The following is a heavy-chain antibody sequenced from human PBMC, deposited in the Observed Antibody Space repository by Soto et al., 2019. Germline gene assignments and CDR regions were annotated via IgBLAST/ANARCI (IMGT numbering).Heavy chain of an antibody. V-gene: IGHV3-66*01. J-gene: IGHJ4*02. CDR3: ARDLYAVRADY. Sequence: EVQLVESGGGLVQPGGSLRLSCAASGFTVSSNYMSWVRQAPGKGLEWVSVIYSGGSTYYADSVKGRFTISRDNSKNTLYLQMNSLRAEDTAVYYWARDLYAVRADYWGQGTLVTVSS. D-gene: IGHD2-8*01. CDR1: GFTVSSNY. CDR2: IYSGGST.